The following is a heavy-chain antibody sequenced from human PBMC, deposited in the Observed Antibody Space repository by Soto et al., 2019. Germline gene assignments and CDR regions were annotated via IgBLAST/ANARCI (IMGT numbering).Heavy chain of an antibody. J-gene: IGHJ6*03. Sequence: QVQLQESGPGLVKPSQTLSLTCTVSGGSISSGGYYWSWIRQHPGKGLEWIGYIYYSGSTYYNPSLKSRVTISVDTSKNQFSMKLCSVTAADTGVYYCERVRDSSSWYGIYYYYYYMDVWGKGTKVTVSS. CDR1: GGSISSGGYY. D-gene: IGHD6-13*01. CDR3: ERVRDSSSWYGIYYYYYYMDV. V-gene: IGHV4-31*03. CDR2: IYYSGST.